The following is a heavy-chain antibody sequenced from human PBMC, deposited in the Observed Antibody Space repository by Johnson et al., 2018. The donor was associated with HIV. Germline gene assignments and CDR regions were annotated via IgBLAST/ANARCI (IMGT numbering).Heavy chain of an antibody. Sequence: QVQLVESGGGVVQPGRSLRLSCAASGFTFRSYGMHWVRQAPGKGLEWVAVISYDGTNKYYADSVKGRFTISRDNSKNTLYLQMNSLRAEDTAVYYCAKESAFDIWGQGTMVTVSS. V-gene: IGHV3-30*18. CDR1: GFTFRSYG. CDR3: AKESAFDI. CDR2: ISYDGTNK. J-gene: IGHJ3*02.